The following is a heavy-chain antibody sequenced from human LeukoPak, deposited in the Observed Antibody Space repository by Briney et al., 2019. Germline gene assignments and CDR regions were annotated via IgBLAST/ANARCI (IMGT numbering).Heavy chain of an antibody. J-gene: IGHJ4*02. D-gene: IGHD3-10*01. CDR3: EKDLYGGAMVRGVIDY. CDR1: GFTFSSYA. CDR2: ISGSGGST. Sequence: QPGGSLRLSCAASGFTFSSYAMSWVRQAPGKGLEWVSAISGSGGSTYYADSVKGRFTISRDNSKNTLYLQMNSLRAEDTAVYYCEKDLYGGAMVRGVIDYWGQGTLVTVSS. V-gene: IGHV3-23*01.